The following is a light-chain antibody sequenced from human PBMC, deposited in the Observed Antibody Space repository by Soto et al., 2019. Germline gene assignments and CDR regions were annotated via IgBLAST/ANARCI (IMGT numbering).Light chain of an antibody. Sequence: DIQMTQSPSSLSASVGDRVTITCQASQDISNYLNWYQQKPGKAPKLLIYDASNLEAGVPSRFSGSGSGTEFTLTISSLQPDDFATYYCQQYNSQGTFGQGTKVDIK. CDR3: QQYNSQGT. CDR2: DAS. CDR1: QDISNY. V-gene: IGKV1-33*01. J-gene: IGKJ1*01.